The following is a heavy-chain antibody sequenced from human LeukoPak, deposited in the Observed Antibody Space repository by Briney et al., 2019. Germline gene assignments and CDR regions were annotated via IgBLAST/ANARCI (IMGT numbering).Heavy chain of an antibody. Sequence: GGSLRLSCAASGFTFSNYWMSWVRQAPGKGLEWVAKINQDESGKYYVGSVKGRFTISRDNAKKSLYLQMNSLRDTDTAVYYCAKGKAAIPIDYWGQGTLVTVSS. CDR3: AKGKAAIPIDY. CDR2: INQDESGK. V-gene: IGHV3-7*03. D-gene: IGHD2-21*02. J-gene: IGHJ4*02. CDR1: GFTFSNYW.